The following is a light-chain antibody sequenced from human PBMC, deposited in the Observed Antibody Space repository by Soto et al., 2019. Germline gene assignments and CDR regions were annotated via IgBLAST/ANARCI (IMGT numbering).Light chain of an antibody. V-gene: IGKV3D-15*01. Sequence: EIEMTQSPATLSVSPGERATLSCRASQSVSSNLAWYQQKPGQAPRLLMYGASDRATGTPGRFSGSGSGTDFTLTISGLEPEDSAVYYCQQFDDSVTFGQGTRLEIK. CDR1: QSVSSN. CDR2: GAS. CDR3: QQFDDSVT. J-gene: IGKJ5*01.